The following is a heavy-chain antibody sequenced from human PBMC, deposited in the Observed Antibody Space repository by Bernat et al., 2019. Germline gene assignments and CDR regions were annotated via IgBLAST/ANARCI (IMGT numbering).Heavy chain of an antibody. D-gene: IGHD2/OR15-2a*01. V-gene: IGHV1-46*01. J-gene: IGHJ4*03. CDR2: IIPTAGQT. CDR1: GFTFTSYY. Sequence: QVQLVQSGAEVKKPGAAMKVSCKASGFTFTSYYMHWVRQAPGQGLEWMGIIIPTAGQTGYAQNFQGRGTMNAEESKNPIYMELRRLRSEETAVNYWARERGTTCYFDPWGQGNLLTGSS. CDR3: ARERGTTCYFDP.